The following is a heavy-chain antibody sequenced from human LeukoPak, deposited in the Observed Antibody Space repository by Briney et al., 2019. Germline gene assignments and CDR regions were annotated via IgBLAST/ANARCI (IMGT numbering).Heavy chain of an antibody. CDR2: ISSSGSTI. V-gene: IGHV3-48*03. CDR3: ARLGDAFGI. J-gene: IGHJ3*02. CDR1: GFTFSSYE. Sequence: GGSLRLSCAASGFTFSSYEMNWVRQAPGKGLEWVSYISSSGSTIYYADSVKGRFTISRVNAKNSLYLQMNSLRAEDTAMYYCARLGDAFGIWGQGTMVTVSS. D-gene: IGHD3-3*01.